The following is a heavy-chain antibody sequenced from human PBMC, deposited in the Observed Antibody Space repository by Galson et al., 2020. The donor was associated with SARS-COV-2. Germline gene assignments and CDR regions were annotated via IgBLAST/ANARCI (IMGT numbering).Heavy chain of an antibody. CDR3: ARHQIGAILHVEYSSSFLGPLLFDY. CDR2: IYYSGST. CDR1: CGSISSSSYY. V-gene: IGHV4-39*01. Sequence: SQTLSLTCTVSCGSISSSSYYWGWIRQPPGKGLEWIGSIYYSGSTYYNPSLKSRVTISVDTSKNQFSLKLSSVTAADTAVYYCARHQIGAILHVEYSSSFLGPLLFDYWGQGTLVTVSS. D-gene: IGHD6-6*01. J-gene: IGHJ4*02.